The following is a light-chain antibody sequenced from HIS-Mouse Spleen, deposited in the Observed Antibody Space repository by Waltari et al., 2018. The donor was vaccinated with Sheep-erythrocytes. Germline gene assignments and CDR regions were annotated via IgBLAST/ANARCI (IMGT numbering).Light chain of an antibody. Sequence: DIQMTQSPSSLSASVGGRVTITCRASQSISSYLNWYQQKPGKAPKLLIYSASSLQSWGPSRFSVSGSGTDFTLTISSLQPEDFATYYCQQSYSTPPLTFGGGTKVEIK. CDR3: QQSYSTPPLT. CDR1: QSISSY. CDR2: SAS. J-gene: IGKJ4*01. V-gene: IGKV1-39*01.